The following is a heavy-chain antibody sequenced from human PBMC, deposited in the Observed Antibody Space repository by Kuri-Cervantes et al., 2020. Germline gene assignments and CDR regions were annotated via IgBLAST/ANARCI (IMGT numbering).Heavy chain of an antibody. CDR2: INPSGGSP. V-gene: IGHV1-46*01. CDR3: ARDVGGGWQPTLNFQH. Sequence: ASVKASCKASGYTFASYYMHWVRQAPGQGLEWMGIINPSGGSPTYAQKFQGRVTMTRDTSISTAYMELSRLRSDDTAVYYCARDVGGGWQPTLNFQHWGQGTQVTVSS. J-gene: IGHJ1*01. CDR1: GYTFASYY. D-gene: IGHD6-19*01.